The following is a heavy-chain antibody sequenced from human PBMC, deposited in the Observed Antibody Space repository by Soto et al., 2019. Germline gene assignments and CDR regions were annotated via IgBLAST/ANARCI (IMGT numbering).Heavy chain of an antibody. CDR1: GFTFSSYA. V-gene: IGHV3-23*01. J-gene: IGHJ4*02. CDR3: AKAPRPWAPSVTTLPLDY. CDR2: ISGSGGST. D-gene: IGHD4-17*01. Sequence: PGGSLRLSCAAFGFTFSSYAMSWVRQAPGKGLEWVSAISGSGGSTYYADSVKGRFTISRDNSKNTLYLQMNSLRAKDTAVYYCAKAPRPWAPSVTTLPLDYWGQGTLVTVSS.